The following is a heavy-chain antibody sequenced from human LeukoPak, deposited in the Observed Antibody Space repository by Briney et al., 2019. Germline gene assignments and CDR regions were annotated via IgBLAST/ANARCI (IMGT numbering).Heavy chain of an antibody. CDR3: AKDGLRYCSSTSCRIFDY. V-gene: IGHV3-9*01. D-gene: IGHD2-2*01. CDR2: ISWNSGNM. J-gene: IGHJ4*02. CDR1: GFTFDDYA. Sequence: GGSLRLSCAASGFTFDDYAMHWVRQAPGKGLEWVSGISWNSGNMGYADSVKGRFTIPRDNAKNSLYLQMNSLRAGDTALYYCAKDGLRYCSSTSCRIFDYWGQGTLVTVSS.